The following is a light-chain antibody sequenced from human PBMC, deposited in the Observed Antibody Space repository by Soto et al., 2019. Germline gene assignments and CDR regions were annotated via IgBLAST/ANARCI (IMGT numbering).Light chain of an antibody. CDR1: QGISNW. V-gene: IGKV1-5*01. J-gene: IGKJ1*01. CDR2: HSS. CDR3: QQYSSYPT. Sequence: DIQMTQSPSTLSASVGDSVNITCRASQGISNWLAWYQQEPGKAPKLLIFHSSSLESGVPSRFSGSGSGTEFNLTISSLQSDDFATYYCQQYSSYPTFGQGTNV.